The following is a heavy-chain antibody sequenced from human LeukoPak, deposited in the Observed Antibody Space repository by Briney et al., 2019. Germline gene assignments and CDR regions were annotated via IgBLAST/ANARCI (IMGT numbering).Heavy chain of an antibody. Sequence: GASVKVSCKASGYTFTSYGISWVRQAPGQGLEWMGWISAYNGNTNYAQKLQGRVTMTTDTSTSTAYMELRSLRSDDTAVYYCARDFRFPGAVRYYYDSSGYPDYWGQGTLVTVSS. D-gene: IGHD3-22*01. CDR1: GYTFTSYG. J-gene: IGHJ4*02. V-gene: IGHV1-18*01. CDR3: ARDFRFPGAVRYYYDSSGYPDY. CDR2: ISAYNGNT.